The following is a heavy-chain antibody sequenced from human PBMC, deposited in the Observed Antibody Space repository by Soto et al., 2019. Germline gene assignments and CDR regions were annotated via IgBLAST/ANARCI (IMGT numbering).Heavy chain of an antibody. J-gene: IGHJ3*02. CDR3: ASKQLVLGDGFDI. Sequence: PGGSLRLSXAASGFTFSDYYMSWIRQAPGKGLEWVSYISSSSSTIYYADSVKGRFTISRDNAKNSLYLQMNSLRAEDTAVYYCASKQLVLGDGFDIWGQGTMVTVSS. D-gene: IGHD6-13*01. CDR2: ISSSSSTI. V-gene: IGHV3-11*01. CDR1: GFTFSDYY.